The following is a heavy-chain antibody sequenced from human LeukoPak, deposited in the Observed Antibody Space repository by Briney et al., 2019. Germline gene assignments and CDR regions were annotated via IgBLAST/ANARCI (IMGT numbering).Heavy chain of an antibody. J-gene: IGHJ3*02. CDR2: VYYSGSA. D-gene: IGHD6-13*01. CDR1: GGSISSSSYY. CDR3: ARHKEASDSSSWYLVGTGLDI. V-gene: IGHV4-39*01. Sequence: SETLSLTCTVSGGSISSSSYYWGWIRQPPGQGLEWIGSVYYSGSAYYRPSLKSRVTISVDTSKNQFSLRLSSVTAADTAVYYCARHKEASDSSSWYLVGTGLDIWGQGTMVTVS.